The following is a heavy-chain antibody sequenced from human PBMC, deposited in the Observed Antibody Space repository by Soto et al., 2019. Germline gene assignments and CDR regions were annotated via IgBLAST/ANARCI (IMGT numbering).Heavy chain of an antibody. CDR3: SRLDQGFDY. V-gene: IGHV6-1*01. J-gene: IGHJ4*01. CDR1: GYSVSSNSAA. Sequence: PAQTLSITCAISGYSVSSNSAALNWISQSPLRGLEWLGRTYYRSKWFNNYALSVKSRITINPDTPKDQFSLKLNSVTPVYTAVYYCSRLDQGFDYWGHGSMVTFS. D-gene: IGHD1-1*01. CDR2: TYYRSKWFN.